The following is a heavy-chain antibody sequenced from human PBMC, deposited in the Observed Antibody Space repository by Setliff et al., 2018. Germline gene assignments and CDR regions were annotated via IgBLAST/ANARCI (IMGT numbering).Heavy chain of an antibody. CDR1: GYSFTNYW. J-gene: IGHJ4*02. CDR3: ARVGAEGYCSGGSCYYFDY. V-gene: IGHV5-51*01. D-gene: IGHD2-15*01. Sequence: PGESLKISCKVSGYSFTNYWIVWVRQMPGKGLEWMGIIYPGDSDTRYSPSFQGQVTISADKSISTAYLQWDSLKASDTAMYYCARVGAEGYCSGGSCYYFDYWGQGTLVTVSS. CDR2: IYPGDSDT.